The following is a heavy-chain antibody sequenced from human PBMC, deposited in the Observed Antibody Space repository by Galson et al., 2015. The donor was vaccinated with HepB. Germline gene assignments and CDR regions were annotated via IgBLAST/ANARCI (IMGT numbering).Heavy chain of an antibody. V-gene: IGHV1-69*10. Sequence: SVKVSCKASGGTFSSYAISWVRQAPGQGLEWMGGIIPILGIANYAQKFQGRVTITADKSTSTAYMELSSLRSEDTAVYYCAAQGGHGGNVPQWEIWGQGTLVTVSS. J-gene: IGHJ4*02. CDR3: AAQGGHGGNVPQWEI. CDR1: GGTFSSYA. D-gene: IGHD1-26*01. CDR2: IIPILGIA.